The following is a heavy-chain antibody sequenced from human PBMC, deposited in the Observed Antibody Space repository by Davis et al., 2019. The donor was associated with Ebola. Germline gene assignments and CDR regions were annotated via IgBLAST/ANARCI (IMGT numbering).Heavy chain of an antibody. V-gene: IGHV4-61*01. D-gene: IGHD3-16*01. CDR3: ARDDLGFDY. CDR1: GGSISSGNYY. J-gene: IGHJ4*02. Sequence: MPSETLSLTCTVSGGSISSGNYYWSWIRQPPGKGLEWIGYIYFTGSTTYNPSLKSRVTISIDTSKNQFSLNLSSVTTADTAVYYCARDDLGFDYWGQGTLVTVSS. CDR2: IYFTGST.